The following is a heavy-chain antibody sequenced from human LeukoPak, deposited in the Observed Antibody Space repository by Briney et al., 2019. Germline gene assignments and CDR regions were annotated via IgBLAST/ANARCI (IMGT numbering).Heavy chain of an antibody. CDR2: ISGRGGST. D-gene: IGHD3-10*01. V-gene: IGHV3-23*01. Sequence: GGSLRLSCAASGFTFSSYAMSWVRQAPGKGLEWVSAISGRGGSTYYADSVKGRFTISRDNSKNTLFLHMNSLRVEDTAVYSCAKGYYGSGSYGWFDYWGQGTLVTVSS. J-gene: IGHJ4*02. CDR3: AKGYYGSGSYGWFDY. CDR1: GFTFSSYA.